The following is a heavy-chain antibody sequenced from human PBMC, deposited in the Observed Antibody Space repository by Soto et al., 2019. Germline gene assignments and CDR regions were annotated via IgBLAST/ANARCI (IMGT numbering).Heavy chain of an antibody. J-gene: IGHJ4*02. D-gene: IGHD5-12*01. V-gene: IGHV3-33*01. CDR2: IWYDGSNK. Sequence: GGSLVLSCVASEFTFSSYGMPWVRQAPGKGLEWVAVIWYDGSNKDYADSVKGRFTISRDNSKNTLYLQMTSLRAEDTAVYDCARGGRRDGYNWAYYFDYWGQGTMVTVSS. CDR3: ARGGRRDGYNWAYYFDY. CDR1: EFTFSSYG.